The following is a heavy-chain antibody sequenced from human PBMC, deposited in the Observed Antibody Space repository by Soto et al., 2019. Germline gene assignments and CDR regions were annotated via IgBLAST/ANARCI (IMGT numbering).Heavy chain of an antibody. D-gene: IGHD3-3*01. CDR3: AKDGGGREWLLHNWFDP. Sequence: PGGSLRLSCAASGFTFSSYAMSWVRQAPGKGLEWVSAISGSGGSTYYADSVKGRFTISRDNSKNTLYLQMNSLRAEDTAVYYCAKDGGGREWLLHNWFDPWGQGTLVTVSS. CDR2: ISGSGGST. CDR1: GFTFSSYA. J-gene: IGHJ5*02. V-gene: IGHV3-23*01.